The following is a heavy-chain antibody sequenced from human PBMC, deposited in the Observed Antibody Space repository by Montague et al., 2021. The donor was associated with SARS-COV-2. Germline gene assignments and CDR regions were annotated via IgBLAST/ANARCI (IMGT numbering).Heavy chain of an antibody. D-gene: IGHD3-3*01. CDR1: GGSISPYY. J-gene: IGHJ6*02. Sequence: SETLSLTCTVSGGSISPYYWSWIRQSPGKGLECIGYISYSGSTDYNPSLKSRVTISIDTSKNQFSLKLSSVTAADTAVYYCTRWGEYDDFLYYYYAMDVWGQGTTVTVSS. CDR3: TRWGEYDDFLYYYYAMDV. CDR2: ISYSGST. V-gene: IGHV4-59*12.